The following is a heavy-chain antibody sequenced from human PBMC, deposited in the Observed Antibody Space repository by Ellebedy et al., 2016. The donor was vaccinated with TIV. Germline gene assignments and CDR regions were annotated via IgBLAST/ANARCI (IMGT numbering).Heavy chain of an antibody. D-gene: IGHD3-9*01. Sequence: GESLKISCAATGLNFSDSYMSWVRQAPGKGLEWLSYISSGSGTIYYADSVKGRFTISRDNAKNSLYLQMDSLRDEDTAVYYCARESGYLIDYWGQGTLVTVSS. CDR1: GLNFSDSY. CDR3: ARESGYLIDY. CDR2: ISSGSGTI. V-gene: IGHV3-11*04. J-gene: IGHJ4*02.